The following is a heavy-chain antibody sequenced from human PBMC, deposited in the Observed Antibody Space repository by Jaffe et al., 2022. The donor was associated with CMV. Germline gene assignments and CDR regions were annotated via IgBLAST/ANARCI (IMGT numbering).Heavy chain of an antibody. V-gene: IGHV3-33*08. J-gene: IGHJ6*03. Sequence: QVQLVESGGGVVQPGRSLRLSCAASAFTFSSYAMHWVRQAPGKGLEWVAVIWSDGTTKQYPDSVKGRFTISRDNAKNTVYLQMNNMRAEDTAVYYCARGQYKRSWPGDHYYYMDVWGKGTTVTVSS. CDR3: ARGQYKRSWPGDHYYYMDV. D-gene: IGHD3-10*01. CDR2: IWSDGTTK. CDR1: AFTFSSYA.